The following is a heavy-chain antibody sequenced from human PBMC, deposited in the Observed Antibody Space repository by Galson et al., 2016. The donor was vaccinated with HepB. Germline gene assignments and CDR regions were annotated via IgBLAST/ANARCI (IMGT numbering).Heavy chain of an antibody. J-gene: IGHJ6*02. V-gene: IGHV4-31*03. CDR2: IDYSGST. D-gene: IGHD3-16*02. CDR1: GGSISSGGYY. CDR3: ARGGRGAITFGGVIGPGRHHSHSGMDV. Sequence: TLSLTCTVSGGSISSGGYYWSWLRQDPGKGLVWIGYIDYSGSTYYNPSLRSRVTVSVDTSKSQFSLKLSSVTAADTALYYCARGGRGAITFGGVIGPGRHHSHSGMDVWGQGTTVTVSS.